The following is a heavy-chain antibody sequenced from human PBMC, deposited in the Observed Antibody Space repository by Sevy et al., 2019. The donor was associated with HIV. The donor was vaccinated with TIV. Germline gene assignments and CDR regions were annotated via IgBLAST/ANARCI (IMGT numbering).Heavy chain of an antibody. CDR3: ARDPRMYGDYLLAYFDS. CDR1: GFTFSTYG. CDR2: IGYDGSNK. J-gene: IGHJ4*02. D-gene: IGHD2-8*01. V-gene: IGHV3-33*08. Sequence: GGSLRLSCAASGFTFSTYGMHWVRQAPGKGLEWVAVIGYDGSNKYYADSVKDRFTISRDNSKNTLFLQMDSLRAEDTAVYYCARDPRMYGDYLLAYFDSWGQGTLVTVSS.